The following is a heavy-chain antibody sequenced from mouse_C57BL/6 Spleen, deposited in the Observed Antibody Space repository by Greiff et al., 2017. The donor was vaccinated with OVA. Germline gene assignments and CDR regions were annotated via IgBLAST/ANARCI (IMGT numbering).Heavy chain of an antibody. D-gene: IGHD1-1*01. J-gene: IGHJ3*01. CDR2: ISYDGST. Sequence: EVKLQESGPGLVKPSQSLSLTCSVTGYSITSGYYWNWIRQFPGNKLEWMGYISYDGSTNYNPSLKNRISITRDTSKNQFFLKLNAVTTEETATYYCARDLGSSYGGFAYWGQGTLVTVSA. V-gene: IGHV3-6*01. CDR3: ARDLGSSYGGFAY. CDR1: GYSITSGYY.